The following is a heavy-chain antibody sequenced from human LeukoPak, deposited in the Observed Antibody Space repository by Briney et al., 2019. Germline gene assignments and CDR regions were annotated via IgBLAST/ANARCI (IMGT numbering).Heavy chain of an antibody. CDR2: ISSSSSTI. CDR1: GFTFSSYS. V-gene: IGHV3-48*01. J-gene: IGHJ4*02. Sequence: GGSLRLSCAASGFTFSSYSMNWVRQAPGKGLEWVSYISSSSSTIYYADSVKGRFTISRDNAKNSLYLQMNSLRAEDTAVYYCARERGSSWPLVDYWGQGTLVTVSS. CDR3: ARERGSSWPLVDY. D-gene: IGHD6-13*01.